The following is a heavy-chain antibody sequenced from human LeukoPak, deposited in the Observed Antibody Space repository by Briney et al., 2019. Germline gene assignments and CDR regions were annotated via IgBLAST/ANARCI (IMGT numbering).Heavy chain of an antibody. D-gene: IGHD6-19*01. V-gene: IGHV3-23*01. J-gene: IGHJ4*02. Sequence: PGGSLRLSCAASGFTFSSYAMSWVRQAPGKGLEWGSAISGSGGSTYYADSVKGRFTISRDNSKNTLYLQMNSLRAEDTAVYYCAKPPRQWLDYYFDYWGQGTLVTVSS. CDR2: ISGSGGST. CDR3: AKPPRQWLDYYFDY. CDR1: GFTFSSYA.